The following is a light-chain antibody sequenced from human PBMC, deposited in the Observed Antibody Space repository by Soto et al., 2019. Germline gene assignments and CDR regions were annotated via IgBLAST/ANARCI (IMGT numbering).Light chain of an antibody. Sequence: DIQMTQSPSSLSASVGDRVTITCRASQSISTYLSWYQHTLGKAPKLLIYAASSLQSGVPSRFSGSVSGTEFSLTVNSLHPEDFATYYCQQRSSTPLTFGGGTKVELK. CDR1: QSISTY. J-gene: IGKJ4*01. V-gene: IGKV1-39*01. CDR2: AAS. CDR3: QQRSSTPLT.